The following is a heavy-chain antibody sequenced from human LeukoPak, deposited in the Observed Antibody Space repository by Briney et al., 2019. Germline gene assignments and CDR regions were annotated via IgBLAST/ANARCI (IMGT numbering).Heavy chain of an antibody. J-gene: IGHJ3*01. V-gene: IGHV3-33*01. CDR3: ASPTVTAHAFDV. CDR1: GFTFSSYD. D-gene: IGHD4-17*01. CDR2: IWYDGSEE. Sequence: GGSLRLSCAASGFTFSSYDMHWVRQAPGKGLEWVAIIWYDGSEEYYADSVKGRFTISRDNSKNTLYLQMNSLRVEDTAMYYCASPTVTAHAFDVWGQGTMVTVSS.